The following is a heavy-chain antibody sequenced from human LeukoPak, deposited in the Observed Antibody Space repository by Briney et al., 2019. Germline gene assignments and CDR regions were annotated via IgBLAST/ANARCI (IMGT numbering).Heavy chain of an antibody. CDR1: GFTFSSSA. J-gene: IGHJ4*02. CDR3: ARLQWLQTGRDFFDY. Sequence: GGSLRLSCAASGFTFSSSAMSWVRQVPGKGLEWVSSISGSSSYIYYADSVKGRFTISRDNAKNSVYLQMSSLRAEDTAVYYCARLQWLQTGRDFFDYWGQGTLVTVSS. D-gene: IGHD6-19*01. CDR2: ISGSSSYI. V-gene: IGHV3-21*01.